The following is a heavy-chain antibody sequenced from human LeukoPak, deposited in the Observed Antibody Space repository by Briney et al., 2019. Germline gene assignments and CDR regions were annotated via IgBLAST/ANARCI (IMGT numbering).Heavy chain of an antibody. CDR3: ARALWQLVLPDY. CDR2: INRDGSST. V-gene: IGHV3-74*01. J-gene: IGHJ4*02. Sequence: GGSLRLSCAASGFTFSSYWMHWVRQAPGKGLVWVSRINRDGSSTSYADSVKGRFTISRDNAKNTLYLQMNSLRAEDTAVYYCARALWQLVLPDYWGQGSLVTVSS. CDR1: GFTFSSYW. D-gene: IGHD6-13*01.